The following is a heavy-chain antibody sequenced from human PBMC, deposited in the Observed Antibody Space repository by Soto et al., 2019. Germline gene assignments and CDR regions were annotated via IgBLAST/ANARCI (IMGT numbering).Heavy chain of an antibody. D-gene: IGHD6-6*01. CDR1: GFTFSSYS. Sequence: GGSLRLSCSASGFTFSSYSMNWVRQAPGKGLEWVSSISSSSSYIYYADSVKGRFTISRDNAKNSLYLQMNSLRAEDTAVYYCARDQYSXSSGLRGYYYYYYGMDVWGQGTTVTVSS. CDR3: ARDQYSXSSGLRGYYYYYYGMDV. J-gene: IGHJ6*02. CDR2: ISSSSSYI. V-gene: IGHV3-21*01.